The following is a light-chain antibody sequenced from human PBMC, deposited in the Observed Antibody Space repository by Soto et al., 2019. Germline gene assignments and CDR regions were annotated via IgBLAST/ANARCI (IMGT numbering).Light chain of an antibody. V-gene: IGKV3-15*01. Sequence: EILMTQSPATLSVSPGERATLSCRASQSISSSLAWYQQKPGQAPRLLIHGASTRATSNPGRFSGSGSGAEFTLTISSLQSEDFALYYCPQYYDRPPTFGQGTKV. CDR1: QSISSS. CDR3: PQYYDRPPT. CDR2: GAS. J-gene: IGKJ1*01.